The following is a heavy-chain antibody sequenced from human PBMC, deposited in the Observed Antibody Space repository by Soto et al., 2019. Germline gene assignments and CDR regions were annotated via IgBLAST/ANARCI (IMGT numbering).Heavy chain of an antibody. D-gene: IGHD6-19*01. J-gene: IGHJ5*01. CDR2: ITTGNDYI. Sequence: EVQLVESGGGLVKPGGSLRLSCVASGFTLSSFSMSWVRQTPGKGLEWVSSITTGNDYISYADSVKGRFTISRDNAKNSLFLQMNSLRAEDTALYFCARDSYSSLFDSWGQGTLVTVSS. CDR3: ARDSYSSLFDS. V-gene: IGHV3-21*02. CDR1: GFTLSSFS.